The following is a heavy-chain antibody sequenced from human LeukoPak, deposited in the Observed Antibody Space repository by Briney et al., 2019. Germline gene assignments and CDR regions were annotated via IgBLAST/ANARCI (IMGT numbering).Heavy chain of an antibody. Sequence: PSETLSLTCAVSGGSISSSNWWSWVRQPPGKGLEWIGEIYHSGSTNYNPSLKSRVTISVDTSKNQFSLKLSSVTAADTAVYYCAREWGPYKYYFDYWGQGTLVTVSS. CDR1: GGSISSSNW. CDR2: IYHSGST. D-gene: IGHD7-27*01. J-gene: IGHJ4*02. V-gene: IGHV4-4*02. CDR3: AREWGPYKYYFDY.